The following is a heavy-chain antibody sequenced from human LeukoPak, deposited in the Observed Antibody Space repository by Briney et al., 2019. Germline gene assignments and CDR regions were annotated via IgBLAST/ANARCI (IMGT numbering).Heavy chain of an antibody. D-gene: IGHD6-19*01. V-gene: IGHV3-30*05. Sequence: GGSLRLSCAASEFTFTNYGMHWVRQAPGKGLEWVAVISNDGTDKYYADSVKGRFTISRDNAKDSLYLQMNSLRAEGTAVYYCARDGPGSGWCFDYWGQGTLVTVSS. CDR1: EFTFTNYG. CDR2: ISNDGTDK. CDR3: ARDGPGSGWCFDY. J-gene: IGHJ4*02.